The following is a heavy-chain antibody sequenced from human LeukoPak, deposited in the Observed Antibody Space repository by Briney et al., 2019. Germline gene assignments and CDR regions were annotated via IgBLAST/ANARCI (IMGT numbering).Heavy chain of an antibody. D-gene: IGHD3-22*01. J-gene: IGHJ5*02. CDR2: IHYSGST. Sequence: SETLSLTCTVSGGSISSSNYYWAWIRQPPGKGLEWIGSIHYSGSTYYGPTLKSRVTISVDTSKNQFSLKVSAVTAADTAVYYCARDSQYDSSGHAPWGQGTLVTVSS. CDR3: ARDSQYDSSGHAP. CDR1: GGSISSSNYY. V-gene: IGHV4-39*07.